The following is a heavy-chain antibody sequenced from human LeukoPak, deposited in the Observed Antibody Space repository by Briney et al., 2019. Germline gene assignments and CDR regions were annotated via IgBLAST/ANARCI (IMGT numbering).Heavy chain of an antibody. J-gene: IGHJ4*02. CDR2: ISSSGSTI. CDR3: ASMSGNFWRGYYTDY. Sequence: GGSLRLSCAASGFTFSDYYMSWIRQAPGKGLEWVSYISSSGSTIYYADSVKGRFTISRDNAENSLYLQMNSLRAEDTAVYYCASMSGNFWRGYYTDYWGQGTLVTVSS. D-gene: IGHD3-3*01. CDR1: GFTFSDYY. V-gene: IGHV3-11*01.